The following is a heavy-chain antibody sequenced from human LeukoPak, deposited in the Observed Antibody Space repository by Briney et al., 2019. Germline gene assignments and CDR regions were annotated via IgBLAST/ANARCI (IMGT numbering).Heavy chain of an antibody. Sequence: ASVKVSCKASGGTFSSYALNWVRQAPGQGLERMGGIIPMFGTANYAQKFQGRVTITADESTSTAYMELSSLRSEDTAVFYCARDPSVAVTGIYSNYVPYYFDYWGQGALVTVSS. V-gene: IGHV1-69*13. D-gene: IGHD4-11*01. J-gene: IGHJ4*02. CDR2: IIPMFGTA. CDR1: GGTFSSYA. CDR3: ARDPSVAVTGIYSNYVPYYFDY.